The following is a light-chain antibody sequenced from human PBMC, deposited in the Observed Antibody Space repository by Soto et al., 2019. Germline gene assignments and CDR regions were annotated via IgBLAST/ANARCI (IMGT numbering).Light chain of an antibody. CDR3: QSYDTSLRGV. J-gene: IGLJ2*01. V-gene: IGLV1-40*01. Sequence: QSVLTQPPSMSGAPGQRVTISCTGSSSNIGAGFDVHWYQQLPGTAPKLLIYGNSNRPSGVPDRFSGSKSGTSASLAITELQADDEADYYCQSYDTSLRGVFGGGTKLTVL. CDR2: GNS. CDR1: SSNIGAGFD.